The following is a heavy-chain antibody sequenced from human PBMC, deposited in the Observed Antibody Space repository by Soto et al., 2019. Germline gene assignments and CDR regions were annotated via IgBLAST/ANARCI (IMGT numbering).Heavy chain of an antibody. CDR3: ARDRVIRFMEWLPYYGMDV. V-gene: IGHV3-7*01. CDR2: IKQDGSEK. J-gene: IGHJ6*02. CDR1: GFTFNSYW. Sequence: EVQLVESGGGLVQPGGSLSLSCAASGFTFNSYWMSWVRQAPGKGLEWGANIKQDGSEKYYVDSVKGRFTICRDNAKKSLCLQMNSRRAEHTAVSYCARDRVIRFMEWLPYYGMDVWGQGTTVTVSS. D-gene: IGHD3-3*01.